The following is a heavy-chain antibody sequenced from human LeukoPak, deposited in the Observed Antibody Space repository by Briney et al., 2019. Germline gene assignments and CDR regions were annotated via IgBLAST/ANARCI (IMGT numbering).Heavy chain of an antibody. CDR3: AMGGYYDSSGYRL. Sequence: SGGSLRLSCAASGFTFSSYGMHWVRQAPGKGLEGVAFIRYDGSNKYYADSVKGRFTISRDDSKNSLYLQMNSLRTEDTALYYCAMGGYYDSSGYRLWGQGTLVTVSS. CDR1: GFTFSSYG. J-gene: IGHJ4*02. V-gene: IGHV3-30*02. CDR2: IRYDGSNK. D-gene: IGHD3-22*01.